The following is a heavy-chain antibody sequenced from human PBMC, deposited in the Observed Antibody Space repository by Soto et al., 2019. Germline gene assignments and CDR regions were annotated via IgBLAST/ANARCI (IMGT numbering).Heavy chain of an antibody. D-gene: IGHD4-17*01. J-gene: IGHJ4*02. Sequence: SCKASGYSFTTSGITWVLQAPGQGLEWMGWISTYNGNTNYAQKLQDRVTLTTDTSTSTAYMELRSLRSDDTAVYYCARRLYGDYDYWGQGTLVTVSS. CDR1: GYSFTTSG. CDR2: ISTYNGNT. CDR3: ARRLYGDYDY. V-gene: IGHV1-18*01.